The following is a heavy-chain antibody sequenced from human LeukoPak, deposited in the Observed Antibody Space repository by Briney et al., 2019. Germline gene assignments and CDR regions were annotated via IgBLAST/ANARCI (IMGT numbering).Heavy chain of an antibody. J-gene: IGHJ4*02. CDR1: GASIRSSDYY. Sequence: SETLSLTGNVSGASIRSSDYYWGWIRQPPGRGLEWIGTIYYTGSTYYKPSLKSRATISVDTSKNQFSLKLSSVTAADTALYYCANILSTVAVSWGQGTLVTVSS. V-gene: IGHV4-39*01. CDR2: IYYTGST. D-gene: IGHD6-19*01. CDR3: ANILSTVAVS.